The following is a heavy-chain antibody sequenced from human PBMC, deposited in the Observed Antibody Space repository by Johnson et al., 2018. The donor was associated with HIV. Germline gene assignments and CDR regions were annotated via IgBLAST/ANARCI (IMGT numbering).Heavy chain of an antibody. V-gene: IGHV3-30-3*01. J-gene: IGHJ3*02. CDR2: ISSDVRNK. CDR1: GFTFSSFA. Sequence: QVQLVESGGGVVQPGRSLRLSCAASGFTFSSFAMHWVRQAPGKGLEWVAVISSDVRNKYYADSVMCRCTLSTDNSKNTFDLQMPSLGVEDTAVYYCAKVGTGYSSSSVGAFDIWGQGTVVTVSS. CDR3: AKVGTGYSSSSVGAFDI. D-gene: IGHD6-13*01.